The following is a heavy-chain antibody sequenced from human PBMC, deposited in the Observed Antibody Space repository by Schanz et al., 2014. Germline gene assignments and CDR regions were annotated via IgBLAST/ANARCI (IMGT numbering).Heavy chain of an antibody. CDR2: INPSEGGT. D-gene: IGHD6-13*01. CDR3: ARDEVDAADGGNY. J-gene: IGHJ4*02. Sequence: QVHLVQSGAEVKKPGASVKVSCKASGYTFTNFYIHWVRQAPGQGLEWVGIINPSEGGTSFPQKFKDRLTMTRDTSTSTFYMELSSLRSEDTAVYYCARDEVDAADGGNYWGQGTLVTVSS. CDR1: GYTFTNFY. V-gene: IGHV1-46*01.